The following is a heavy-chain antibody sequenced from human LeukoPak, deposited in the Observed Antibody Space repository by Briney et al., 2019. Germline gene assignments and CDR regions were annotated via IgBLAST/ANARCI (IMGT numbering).Heavy chain of an antibody. CDR1: GGSISSYY. V-gene: IGHV4-59*12. CDR2: IYYSGST. J-gene: IGHJ4*02. CDR3: ARERHGGATRVSDY. D-gene: IGHD1-26*01. Sequence: SETLSLTCTVSGGSISSYYWSWIRQPPGKGLEWIGYIYYSGSTNYNPSLKSRVTISVDTSKNQFSLKLSSVTAADTAVYYCARERHGGATRVSDYWGQGTLVTVSS.